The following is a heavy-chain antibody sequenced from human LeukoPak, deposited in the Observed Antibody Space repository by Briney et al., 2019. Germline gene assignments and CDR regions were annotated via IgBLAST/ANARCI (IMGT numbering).Heavy chain of an antibody. Sequence: KTGGSLRLSCAASGFTFSSYSMNWVRQAPGKGLEWVSSISSSSSYIYYADSVKGRFTISRDNAKNSLYLQMNSLRAEDTAVYYCARGYVVVPAAISGWFDPWGQGTLVTVSS. V-gene: IGHV3-21*01. CDR3: ARGYVVVPAAISGWFDP. J-gene: IGHJ5*02. D-gene: IGHD2-2*02. CDR2: ISSSSSYI. CDR1: GFTFSSYS.